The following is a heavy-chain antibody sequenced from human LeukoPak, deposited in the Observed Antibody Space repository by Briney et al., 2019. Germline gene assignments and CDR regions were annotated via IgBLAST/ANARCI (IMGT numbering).Heavy chain of an antibody. Sequence: ASVKVSCKASGYTFTGYCMHWVRQAPGQGLEWMGWINPNSGGTNYAQKFQGRVTMTRDTSISTAYMELSRLRSDDTAVYYCARVKGHYYYDSSGYSFDYWGQGTLVTVSS. J-gene: IGHJ4*02. CDR1: GYTFTGYC. CDR2: INPNSGGT. D-gene: IGHD3-22*01. V-gene: IGHV1-2*02. CDR3: ARVKGHYYYDSSGYSFDY.